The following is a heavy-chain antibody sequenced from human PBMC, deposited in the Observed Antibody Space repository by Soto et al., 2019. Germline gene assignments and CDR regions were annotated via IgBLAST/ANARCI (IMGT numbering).Heavy chain of an antibody. Sequence: QVQLVQSGAEVKKPGSSVKVSCQASGGTFSSYTINWVRQAPGQGLEWMGRIIPILGIANYAQKFQGRVTITADKSTSTAYMELSSLRSEDTAVYYCASFGQITMVRGVHEARFDPWGQGTLVTVSS. J-gene: IGHJ5*02. V-gene: IGHV1-69*02. CDR2: IIPILGIA. CDR3: ASFGQITMVRGVHEARFDP. D-gene: IGHD3-10*01. CDR1: GGTFSSYT.